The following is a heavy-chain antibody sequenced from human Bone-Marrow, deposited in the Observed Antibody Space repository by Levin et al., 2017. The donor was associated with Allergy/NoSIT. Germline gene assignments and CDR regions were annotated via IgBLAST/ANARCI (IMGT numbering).Heavy chain of an antibody. Sequence: GESLKISCAASGFSFSDYAMYWVRQAPGKGLEWVAVISFDGTTSYYASSVKGRFTVSRDNSKTSVFLQMNSLRPEDTAVYYCARDPVLLWFGELVPPYFHYSMDVWGQGTTVTVSS. CDR3: ARDPVLLWFGELVPPYFHYSMDV. CDR1: GFSFSDYA. J-gene: IGHJ6*02. D-gene: IGHD3-10*01. CDR2: ISFDGTTS. V-gene: IGHV3-30-3*01.